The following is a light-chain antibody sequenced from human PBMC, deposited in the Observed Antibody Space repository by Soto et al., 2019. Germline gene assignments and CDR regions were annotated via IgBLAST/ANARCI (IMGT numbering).Light chain of an antibody. CDR1: SSDVGGYIY. Sequence: QSVLTQPASVSGSPGQSITISCTGTSSDVGGYIYVSWYQHLPGKAPKLMIYDVSVRPSGVSNRFSGSKSANTASLTISGLLAEDEADYYCSSFTSSGTLVFGTGTKLTVL. CDR3: SSFTSSGTLV. CDR2: DVS. V-gene: IGLV2-14*03. J-gene: IGLJ1*01.